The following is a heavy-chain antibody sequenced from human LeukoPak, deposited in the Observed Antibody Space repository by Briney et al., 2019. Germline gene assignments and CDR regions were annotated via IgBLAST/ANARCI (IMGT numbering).Heavy chain of an antibody. CDR2: IIPILGIA. V-gene: IGHV1-69*04. CDR1: GGTFSSYA. D-gene: IGHD3-22*01. Sequence: GASVKVSCKASGGTFSSYAISWVRQAPGQGLEWMGRIIPILGIANYAQKFQGRVTITADKSTSTAYMELSSLRSEDTAVYYCARGRHTWYYYDSSGYYYFDYWGQGTLVTVSS. CDR3: ARGRHTWYYYDSSGYYYFDY. J-gene: IGHJ4*02.